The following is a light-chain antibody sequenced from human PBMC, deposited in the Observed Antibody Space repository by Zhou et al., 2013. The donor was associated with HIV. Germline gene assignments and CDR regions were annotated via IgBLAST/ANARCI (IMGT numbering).Light chain of an antibody. V-gene: IGKV3D-15*01. CDR2: GAS. CDR3: QQYDTWPS. CDR1: QSVSSN. Sequence: EIVLTQSPGSLSLSPGERATLSCRASQSVSSNLAWYQQKPGQAPRLLIYGASSRATGIPDRFSGSGSGTDFTLTISGLQPEDFALYYCQQYDTWPSFGQGTKLQIK. J-gene: IGKJ2*01.